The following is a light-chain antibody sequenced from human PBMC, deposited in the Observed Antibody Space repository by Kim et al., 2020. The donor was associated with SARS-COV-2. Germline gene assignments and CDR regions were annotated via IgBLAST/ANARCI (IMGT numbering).Light chain of an antibody. CDR2: EDD. CDR3: QSYDRSNQV. J-gene: IGLJ3*02. V-gene: IGLV6-57*01. Sequence: GKPVTISCTRSRGRIDSYYVQWYQQRPGSSPTTLIFEDDHRPSGVPDRFSGSIDLSSNSASLTISGLKSEDEADYYCQSYDRSNQVFGGGTKLTVL. CDR1: RGRIDSYY.